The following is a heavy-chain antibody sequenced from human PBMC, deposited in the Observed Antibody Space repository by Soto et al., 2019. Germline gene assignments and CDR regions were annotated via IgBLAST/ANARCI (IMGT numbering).Heavy chain of an antibody. J-gene: IGHJ4*02. CDR3: AKRRGDGPTKSSFDH. CDR2: INPNDGGT. Sequence: QVQLVQSGAEVKKPGASVKVSCKASGYTFTRHYMQWVRQAPGQGLEWMGMINPNDGGTNYAQKLQGRVTMTSNTSTSTVYMELSSLRSEDTAVYFCAKRRGDGPTKSSFDHWGQGSMVIVSS. D-gene: IGHD1-26*01. CDR1: GYTFTRHY. V-gene: IGHV1-46*04.